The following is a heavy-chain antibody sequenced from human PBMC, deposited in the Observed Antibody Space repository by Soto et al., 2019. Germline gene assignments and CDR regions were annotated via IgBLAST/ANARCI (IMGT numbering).Heavy chain of an antibody. CDR1: GDSISDTRYY. D-gene: IGHD4-17*01. J-gene: IGHJ5*02. V-gene: IGHV4-39*01. CDR3: ARHVLGDYLGGNLFDP. Sequence: PSETLSLTSSVLGDSISDTRYYWGWIRQSPEKGLEWIGSISHDGHAYYNPSLKSRVTLFADTSRNQFSLKMQSLTVADTALYFSARHVLGDYLGGNLFDPWGQGALVPAPS. CDR2: ISHDGHA.